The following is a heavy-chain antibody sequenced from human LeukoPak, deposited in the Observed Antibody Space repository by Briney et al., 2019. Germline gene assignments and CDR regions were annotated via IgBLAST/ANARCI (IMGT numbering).Heavy chain of an antibody. J-gene: IGHJ4*02. D-gene: IGHD2-15*01. Sequence: PSETLSLTCTVSGGSISSYYWSWIRQPPGKGLEWIGYIYYSGSTNYNPSLKSRVTISVDTSKNQFSLKLSSVTAADTAVYYCARQVAATLFEGYYFDYWGQGTLVTVSS. CDR2: IYYSGST. CDR3: ARQVAATLFEGYYFDY. CDR1: GGSISSYY. V-gene: IGHV4-59*08.